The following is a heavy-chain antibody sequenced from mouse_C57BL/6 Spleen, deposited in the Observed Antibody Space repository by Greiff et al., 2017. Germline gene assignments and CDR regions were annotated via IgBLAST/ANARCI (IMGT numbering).Heavy chain of an antibody. CDR1: GYTFTDYE. CDR3: TGAGYFPFDY. Sequence: VQLQQSGAELVRPGASVTLSCKASGYTFTDYEMHWVKQTPVHGLEWIGAIDPETGGTAYNQKFKGKAILTADKSSSTAYMELRSLTSEDSAVYYCTGAGYFPFDYWGQGTTRTVSS. CDR2: IDPETGGT. J-gene: IGHJ2*01. D-gene: IGHD2-3*01. V-gene: IGHV1-15*01.